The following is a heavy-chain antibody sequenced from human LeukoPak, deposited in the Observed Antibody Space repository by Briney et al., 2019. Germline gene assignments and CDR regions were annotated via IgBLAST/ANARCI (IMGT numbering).Heavy chain of an antibody. D-gene: IGHD3-3*01. J-gene: IGHJ3*02. CDR3: ARDRKPYYDFWSGSPDAFDI. CDR1: GYSISTAYW. CDR2: IYYSGST. V-gene: IGHV4-59*01. Sequence: PSETLSLTCAVSGYSISTAYWWGWIRQPPGKGLEWIGYIYYSGSTNYNPSLKSRVTISVDTSKNQFSLKLSSVTAADTAVYYCARDRKPYYDFWSGSPDAFDIWGQGTMVTVSS.